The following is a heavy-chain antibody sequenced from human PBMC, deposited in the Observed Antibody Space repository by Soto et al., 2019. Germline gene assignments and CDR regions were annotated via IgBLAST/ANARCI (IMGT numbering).Heavy chain of an antibody. CDR2: FNPNSGGT. CDR1: GYTFTGYQ. J-gene: IGHJ4*02. Sequence: QVQVVQSGAEVKKPGASVKVSCKASGYTFTGYQMHWVRQAPGQGLEWMGWFNPNSGGTNSAQKFQGRVTMTGDTSTSTADMELNRLTSDDTAVYFCARGRTIVSPGNWGQGTLVSVSS. CDR3: ARGRTIVSPGN. D-gene: IGHD2-21*01. V-gene: IGHV1-2*02.